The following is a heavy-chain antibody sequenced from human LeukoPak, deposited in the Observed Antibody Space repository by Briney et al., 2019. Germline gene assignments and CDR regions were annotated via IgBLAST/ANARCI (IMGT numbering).Heavy chain of an antibody. Sequence: GGSLRLSCAASGFTFSSHGMHWVRQSPGKGLEWVAFIRYDGTNKYYADSMKGRFTISRDNSKNTLYLQMDSLRAEDTAVYYCAKDNYYGDYEVTSIFGVDWGQGTLVTVSS. J-gene: IGHJ4*02. CDR2: IRYDGTNK. CDR3: AKDNYYGDYEVTSIFGVD. CDR1: GFTFSSHG. D-gene: IGHD4-17*01. V-gene: IGHV3-30*02.